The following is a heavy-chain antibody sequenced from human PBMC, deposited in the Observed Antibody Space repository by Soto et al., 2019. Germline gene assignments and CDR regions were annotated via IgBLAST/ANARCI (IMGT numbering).Heavy chain of an antibody. CDR1: GDSIRSSTYY. D-gene: IGHD3-10*01. CDR3: VSNYGSGRPPYFYYGMDV. V-gene: IGHV4-39*01. Sequence: SETLSLTCTVAGDSIRSSTYYWGWVRQPPGKGLEWIGSIYYTGNTYFNPSLKSRVTISVDTSKNQFSLTLNSVTAADTAVYYCVSNYGSGRPPYFYYGMDVWGQGTTVTVSS. J-gene: IGHJ6*02. CDR2: IYYTGNT.